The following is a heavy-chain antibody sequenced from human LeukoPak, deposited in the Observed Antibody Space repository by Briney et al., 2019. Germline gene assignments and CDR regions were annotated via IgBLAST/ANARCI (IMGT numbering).Heavy chain of an antibody. D-gene: IGHD2-2*01. Sequence: GGSLRLSCAASGFTFSSYAMSWVRQAPGKGLEWVSAISGSGGSTYYADPVKGRFTISRDNSKNTLYLQMNSLRAEDTAVYYCAKKVTIVVVPAAMGPDFDYWGQGTLVTVSS. CDR2: ISGSGGST. CDR1: GFTFSSYA. CDR3: AKKVTIVVVPAAMGPDFDY. V-gene: IGHV3-23*01. J-gene: IGHJ4*02.